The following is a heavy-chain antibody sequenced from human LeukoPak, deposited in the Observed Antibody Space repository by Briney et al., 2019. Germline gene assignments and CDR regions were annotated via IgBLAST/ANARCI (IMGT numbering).Heavy chain of an antibody. CDR2: IYWNDDK. D-gene: IGHD3-3*01. CDR3: AHSLNDFWSGYYTPKFDY. J-gene: IGHJ4*02. V-gene: IGHV2-5*01. CDR1: GFSLSTSGVG. Sequence: SGPTLVNPTQTLTLTCTFSGFSLSTSGVGVGWIRQPPGKALEWLALIYWNDDKRYSPSLKSRLTITKDTSKNQVVLTMTNMDPVDTATYYCAHSLNDFWSGYYTPKFDYWGQGTLVTVSS.